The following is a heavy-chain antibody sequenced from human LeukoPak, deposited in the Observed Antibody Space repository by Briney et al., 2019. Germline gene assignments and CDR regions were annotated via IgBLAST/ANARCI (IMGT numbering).Heavy chain of an antibody. J-gene: IGHJ1*01. CDR3: TSYRAEYFQH. CDR1: GFTFSSYG. CDR2: ISYDGSNK. Sequence: QSGGSLRLSCAASGFTFSSYGMHWVRQAPGKGLEWVAVISYDGSNKYYADSVKGRFTISRDNSKNTLYLQMNSLRAEDTAVYYCTSYRAEYFQHWGQGTLVTVSS. V-gene: IGHV3-30*03.